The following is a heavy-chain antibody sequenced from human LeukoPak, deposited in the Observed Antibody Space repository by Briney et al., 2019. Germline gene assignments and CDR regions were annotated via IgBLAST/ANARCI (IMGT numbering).Heavy chain of an antibody. Sequence: GASVKVSCKASGYTFTGYYMYWVRQAPGRGLEWMGWINPNSGGTNYAQNFQGRVTMTRDTSISTAYMELSRLRSDDTAVYYCARAYSSTSETQFDYWGQGTLVTVSS. CDR2: INPNSGGT. D-gene: IGHD6-13*01. J-gene: IGHJ4*02. V-gene: IGHV1-2*02. CDR3: ARAYSSTSETQFDY. CDR1: GYTFTGYY.